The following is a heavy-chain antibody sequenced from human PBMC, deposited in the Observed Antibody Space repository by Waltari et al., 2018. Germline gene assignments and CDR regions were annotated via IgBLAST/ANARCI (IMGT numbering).Heavy chain of an antibody. CDR2: INESGRT. CDR1: GGSLSGYH. CDR3: ARVFGYYYYYMDV. D-gene: IGHD3-3*01. J-gene: IGHJ6*03. Sequence: QVQLQQWGAGLLKPSETLSLTCDVSGGSLSGYHWTWIRQPPGKGLEWIGKINESGRTTSHPSLESRVTVSIDTANNHFSLRVMSVTAADTAVYYCARVFGYYYYYMDVWGKGTTVTISS. V-gene: IGHV4-34*02.